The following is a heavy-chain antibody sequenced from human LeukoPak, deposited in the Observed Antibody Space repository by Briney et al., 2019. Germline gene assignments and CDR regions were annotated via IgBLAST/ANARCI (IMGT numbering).Heavy chain of an antibody. J-gene: IGHJ4*02. Sequence: PSETLSLTCTVSGGSISSYYWSWIRQPPGKGLEWIGYIYYSGSTNYNPSLKSRVTISVDTSKNQFSLKLSSVTAADTAVYYCAKDRENGGYSYGTSDYWGQGTLVTVSS. CDR1: GGSISSYY. V-gene: IGHV4-59*12. D-gene: IGHD5-18*01. CDR3: AKDRENGGYSYGTSDY. CDR2: IYYSGST.